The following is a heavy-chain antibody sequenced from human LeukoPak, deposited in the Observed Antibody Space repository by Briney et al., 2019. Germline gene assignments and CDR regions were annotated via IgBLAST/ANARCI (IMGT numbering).Heavy chain of an antibody. CDR2: IYDSGST. CDR1: GASISGSGYY. CDR3: AKSGGYGLIDY. D-gene: IGHD1-26*01. V-gene: IGHV4-39*01. J-gene: IGHJ4*02. Sequence: SETLSLTCTVSGASISGSGYYWGWIRQPPGKGLEWIGNIYDSGSTYYNASLQSRVTISIDTSKNQFSLRLSAVTAADTAMYYCAKSGGYGLIDYWGQGTLVTVSS.